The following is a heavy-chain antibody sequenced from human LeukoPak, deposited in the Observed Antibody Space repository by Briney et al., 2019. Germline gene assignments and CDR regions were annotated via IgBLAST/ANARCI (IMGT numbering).Heavy chain of an antibody. CDR2: ISYDGSNK. D-gene: IGHD6-19*01. CDR3: ATLRGGWSNDAFDM. CDR1: GFTFSSYA. V-gene: IGHV3-30*04. Sequence: GRSLRLSCAASGFTFSSYAMHWVRQAPGKGLEWVAVISYDGSNKYYADSVKGRFTISRDNSKNTLYLQMNSLRAEDTAVYYCATLRGGWSNDAFDMWGQGTMVTVSS. J-gene: IGHJ3*02.